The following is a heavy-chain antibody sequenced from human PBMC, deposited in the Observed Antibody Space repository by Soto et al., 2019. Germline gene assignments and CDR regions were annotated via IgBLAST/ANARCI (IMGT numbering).Heavy chain of an antibody. J-gene: IGHJ4*02. V-gene: IGHV3-33*01. CDR3: EAANCDTSGYYGDY. CDR1: GFTFSDYG. D-gene: IGHD3-22*01. Sequence: QVQVVESGGGVVQPGGSLRLSCVMSGFTFSDYGMNWVRQVPGKGLEWVAIIWHDGSKEYYADSVQGRFSISRDNSKKTLYLQMNGLRAEDTAVYYCEAANCDTSGYYGDYWGQGTLVTVSS. CDR2: IWHDGSKE.